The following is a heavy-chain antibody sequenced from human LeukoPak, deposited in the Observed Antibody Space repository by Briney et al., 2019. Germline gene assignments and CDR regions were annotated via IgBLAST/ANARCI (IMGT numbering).Heavy chain of an antibody. CDR2: IVVGSGNT. CDR3: AREEDSDSSGYYSPFDY. V-gene: IGHV1-58*01. J-gene: IGHJ4*02. Sequence: GASVKVSCKASGFTFTSSAVQWVRQARGQRLEWIGWIVVGSGNTNYAQKFQGRVTMTRDTSTSTVYMELSSLRSEDTAVYYCAREEDSDSSGYYSPFDYWGQGTLVTVSS. CDR1: GFTFTSSA. D-gene: IGHD3-22*01.